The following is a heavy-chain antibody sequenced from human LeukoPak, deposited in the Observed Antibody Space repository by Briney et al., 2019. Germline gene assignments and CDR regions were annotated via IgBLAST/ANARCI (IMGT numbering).Heavy chain of an antibody. CDR3: ANGRYTVVKRDYYFDY. J-gene: IGHJ4*02. Sequence: ASVKVSCKASGGTFSSYAISWVRQAPGQGLEWMGGIIPIFGTANCAQKFQGRVTITADESTSTAYMELSSLRSEDTAVYYCANGRYTVVKRDYYFDYWGQGTLVTVSS. D-gene: IGHD4-23*01. CDR2: IIPIFGTA. CDR1: GGTFSSYA. V-gene: IGHV1-69*13.